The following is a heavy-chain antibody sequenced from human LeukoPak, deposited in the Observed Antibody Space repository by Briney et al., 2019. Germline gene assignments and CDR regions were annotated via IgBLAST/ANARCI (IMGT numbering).Heavy chain of an antibody. CDR3: AKKTSSSSWHTLFDY. CDR1: GFTFSSYA. V-gene: IGHV3-30-3*02. D-gene: IGHD6-13*01. Sequence: PGGSLRLSCAASGFTFSSYAMHWVRQAPGKGLEWVAVISYDGSNKYYADSVKGRFTISRDNSKNTLYLQMNSLRAEDTAVYYCAKKTSSSSWHTLFDYWGQGTLVTVSS. CDR2: ISYDGSNK. J-gene: IGHJ4*02.